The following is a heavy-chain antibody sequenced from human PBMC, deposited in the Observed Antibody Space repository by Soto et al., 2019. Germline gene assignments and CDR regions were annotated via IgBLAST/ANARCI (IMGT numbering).Heavy chain of an antibody. Sequence: PSETLSLTCTVSGGSISSYYWNWIRQPPGKEPEYIGYIYYSGTTYYNPSLRGRVTISVDTSTKQFSLKLTSVTAADTAVYYCAGSEHIAVAGPFDYWGQGTLVTVSS. D-gene: IGHD6-19*01. CDR3: AGSEHIAVAGPFDY. J-gene: IGHJ4*02. V-gene: IGHV4-59*01. CDR1: GGSISSYY. CDR2: IYYSGTT.